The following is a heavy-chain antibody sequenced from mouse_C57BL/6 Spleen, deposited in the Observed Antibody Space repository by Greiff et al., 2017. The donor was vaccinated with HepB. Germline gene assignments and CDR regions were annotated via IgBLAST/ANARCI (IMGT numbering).Heavy chain of an antibody. CDR1: GYTFTSYW. CDR2: IDPSDSYT. J-gene: IGHJ3*01. Sequence: VQLQQPGAELVKPGASVKLSCKASGYTFTSYWMQWVKQRPGQGLEWIGEIDPSDSYTNYNQKFKGKATLTVYTASSTAYMQLSSLTSEDSAVYYCARGDFVTGTGTWFAYWGQGTLVTVSA. V-gene: IGHV1-50*01. D-gene: IGHD4-1*01. CDR3: ARGDFVTGTGTWFAY.